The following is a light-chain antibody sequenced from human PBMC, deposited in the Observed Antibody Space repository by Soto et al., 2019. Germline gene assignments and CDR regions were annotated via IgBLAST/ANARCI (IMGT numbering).Light chain of an antibody. V-gene: IGLV2-11*01. CDR1: SSDVGDYNY. J-gene: IGLJ2*01. CDR3: CSYAVSYTLV. Sequence: QSALSQPRSVSGSPGQSVTISCTGTSSDVGDYNYVSWYQQHPGKAPKLMIYDVSERPSGVPDRFSASKSGNTASLTISGLQAEEEADYYCCSYAVSYTLVLGGGIKLTVL. CDR2: DVS.